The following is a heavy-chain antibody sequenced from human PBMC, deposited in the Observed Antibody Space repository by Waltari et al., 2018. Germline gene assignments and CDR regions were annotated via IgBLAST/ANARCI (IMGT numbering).Heavy chain of an antibody. V-gene: IGHV3-15*01. CDR2: IKTQSDGGGAT. D-gene: IGHD3-16*02. CDR1: VFPFSNTG. J-gene: IGHJ4*02. CDR3: TTDQGDSYTFYSFDY. Sequence: EVQLVESGGGLVNPGGSLRLSCAASVFPFSNTGMEWVRQVPGKGLEWSARIKTQSDGGGATYYAAPVTGRFTVSRDDSKNMLYLQMSSLKTEDTAMYYCTTDQGDSYTFYSFDYWGQGTLVTVSS.